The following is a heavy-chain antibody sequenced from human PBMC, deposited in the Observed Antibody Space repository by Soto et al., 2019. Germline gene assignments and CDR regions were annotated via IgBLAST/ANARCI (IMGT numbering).Heavy chain of an antibody. CDR2: IYYSGST. CDR1: GGSISSYY. J-gene: IGHJ4*02. V-gene: IGHV4-59*01. Sequence: PSETLSLTCTVSGGSISSYYCSWIRQPPGKGLEWIGYIYYSGSTNYNPSLKSRVTISVDTSRNQFSLKLSSVTAADTAVYYCARGSFRPYDFWRDETGPFVYWGQGTLVTVSS. D-gene: IGHD3-3*01. CDR3: ARGSFRPYDFWRDETGPFVY.